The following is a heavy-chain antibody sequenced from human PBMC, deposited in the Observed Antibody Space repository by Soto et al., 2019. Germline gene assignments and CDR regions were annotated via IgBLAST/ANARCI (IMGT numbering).Heavy chain of an antibody. CDR3: ARDRGAARYYYYYGMDV. CDR2: INPNSGGT. D-gene: IGHD3-10*01. Sequence: GASVKVSCKASGYTFTGYYMHWVRQAPGQGLEWMGWINPNSGGTNYAQKFQGRVTMTRDTSISTAYMELSRLRSDDTAVYYCARDRGAARYYYYYGMDVWGQGTTVTVSS. CDR1: GYTFTGYY. V-gene: IGHV1-2*02. J-gene: IGHJ6*02.